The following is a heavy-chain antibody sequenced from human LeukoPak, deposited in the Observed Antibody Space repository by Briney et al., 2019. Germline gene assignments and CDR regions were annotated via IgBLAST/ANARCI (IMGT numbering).Heavy chain of an antibody. J-gene: IGHJ4*02. CDR2: IRSKTYGGTP. CDR3: TRAVDDSSGYYFNDY. D-gene: IGHD3-22*01. Sequence: GSLRLSCTASGFTFGDYGVSWVRQAPGKGLEWISFIRSKTYGGTPEYAASVKGRFAISRDDSISIAYLQVNSLKTEDTAVYYCTRAVDDSSGYYFNDYWGQGTLVTVSS. CDR1: GFTFGDYG. V-gene: IGHV3-49*04.